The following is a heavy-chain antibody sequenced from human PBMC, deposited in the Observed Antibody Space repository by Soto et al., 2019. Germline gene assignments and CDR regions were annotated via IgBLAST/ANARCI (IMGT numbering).Heavy chain of an antibody. D-gene: IGHD2-2*01. J-gene: IGHJ5*02. CDR1: GGSISSYY. V-gene: IGHV4-59*01. Sequence: SETLSLTCTVSGGSISSYYWSWIRQPPGKGLEWIGYIYYSGSTNYNPSLKSRVTISVDTSKNQFSLKLSSVTAADTAVYYCGRVKREADIVVVPAAMGWFDPWGQGTLVTVSS. CDR3: GRVKREADIVVVPAAMGWFDP. CDR2: IYYSGST.